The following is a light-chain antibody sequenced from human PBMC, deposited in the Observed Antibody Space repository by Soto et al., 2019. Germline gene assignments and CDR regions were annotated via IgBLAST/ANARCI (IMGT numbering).Light chain of an antibody. CDR1: SSDVGGYNY. Sequence: QSALTQPRSVSGSPGQSVTISCTGTSSDVGGYNYVSWYQQHPGKAPKVMIYDVSERPPGVPDRFSGSKSGNTASLTISGLQAEDEAEYCCCSYAGSPRYVFGTGTKLTVL. V-gene: IGLV2-11*01. J-gene: IGLJ1*01. CDR3: CSYAGSPRYV. CDR2: DVS.